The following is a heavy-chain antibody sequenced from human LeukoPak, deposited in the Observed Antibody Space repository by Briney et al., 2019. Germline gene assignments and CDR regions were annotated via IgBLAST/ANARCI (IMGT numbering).Heavy chain of an antibody. CDR3: VKRAVVVTAPYFDY. J-gene: IGHJ4*02. CDR2: IYYSGST. Sequence: SETLSLTCTVSGGSISSGGYYWSWIRQHPGKGLEWIGYIYYSGSTYYNPSLKSRVTISVDTSKNQFSLKLSSVTAADTAVYYCVKRAVVVTAPYFDYWGQGTLVTVSS. V-gene: IGHV4-31*03. CDR1: GGSISSGGYY. D-gene: IGHD2-21*02.